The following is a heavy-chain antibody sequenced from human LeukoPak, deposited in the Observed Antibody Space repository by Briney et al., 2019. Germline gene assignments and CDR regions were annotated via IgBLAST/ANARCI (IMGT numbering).Heavy chain of an antibody. CDR2: ISSSGGTM. V-gene: IGHV3-48*03. D-gene: IGHD4-17*01. J-gene: IGHJ4*02. CDR3: ARIPHPDYADAQ. CDR1: GFTVSSFE. Sequence: AGGSLRLSCEASGFTVSSFEINWVRQAPGKGLEWVSYISSSGGTMDYADSVKGRFTVSRDNGKKLAHLQLNSLRAEDTAVYFCARIPHPDYADAQWGQGTLVIVSS.